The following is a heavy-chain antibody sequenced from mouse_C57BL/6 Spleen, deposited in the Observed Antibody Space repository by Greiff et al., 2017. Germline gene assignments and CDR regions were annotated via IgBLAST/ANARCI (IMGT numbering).Heavy chain of an antibody. CDR3: ERPDYYGSSYEGFAY. CDR1: GYTFTSYW. J-gene: IGHJ3*01. D-gene: IGHD1-1*01. V-gene: IGHV1-53*01. Sequence: QVQLQQPGTELVKPGASVKLSCKASGYTFTSYWMHWVKQRPGQGLEWIGNINPSNGGTNYNEKFKSKATLTVDKSSSTAYMQLSSLTSEDSAVYYGERPDYYGSSYEGFAYWGQGTLVTVSA. CDR2: INPSNGGT.